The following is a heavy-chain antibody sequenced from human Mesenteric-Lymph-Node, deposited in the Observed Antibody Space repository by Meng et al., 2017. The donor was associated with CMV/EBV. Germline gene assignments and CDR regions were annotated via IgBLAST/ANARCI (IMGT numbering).Heavy chain of an antibody. J-gene: IGHJ4*02. CDR2: IWSDGSKE. Sequence: GESLKISCAASGLTFASYAMSWVRQAPGKGLEWVAVIWSDGSKEHYADSVRGRFTISRDNSKNTLFLQMDSLRPEDTSIYYCATKFGDDFDHWGQGTLVTVSS. D-gene: IGHD3-16*01. CDR3: ATKFGDDFDH. CDR1: GLTFASYA. V-gene: IGHV3-30*04.